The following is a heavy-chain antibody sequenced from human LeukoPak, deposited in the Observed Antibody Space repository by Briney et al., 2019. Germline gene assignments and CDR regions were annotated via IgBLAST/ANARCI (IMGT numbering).Heavy chain of an antibody. CDR2: IYTSGGT. D-gene: IGHD2-2*01. Sequence: PSETLSLTCSVSGGSISTYYWSWIRQPAGRGLEWIGRIYTSGGTNYNPSLKSRVTMSVDTSKNQFSLRMTSVTAADTALYWCARVQLPATKGAFNIYGQGTMVTVPS. J-gene: IGHJ3*02. V-gene: IGHV4-4*07. CDR3: ARVQLPATKGAFNI. CDR1: GGSISTYY.